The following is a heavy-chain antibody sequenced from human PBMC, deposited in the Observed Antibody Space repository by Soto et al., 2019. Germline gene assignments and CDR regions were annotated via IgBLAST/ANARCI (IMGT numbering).Heavy chain of an antibody. D-gene: IGHD3-16*01. CDR2: IIPIFGTA. V-gene: IGHV1-69*01. CDR1: GGTFSSYA. J-gene: IGHJ6*02. CDR3: ARDLFTASRVYYDGMDV. Sequence: QVQLVQSGAEVKKPGSSVKVSCKASGGTFSSYAISWVRQAPGQGLEWMGGIIPIFGTANYAQKFQGRVTITADESTSTAYMEPRSLRSEDTAVYYCARDLFTASRVYYDGMDVWGQGTTVTVSS.